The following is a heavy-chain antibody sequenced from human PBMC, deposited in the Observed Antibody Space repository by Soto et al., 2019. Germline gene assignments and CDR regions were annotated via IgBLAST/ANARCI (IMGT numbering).Heavy chain of an antibody. Sequence: GGSLRLSCAASGFTFSSYGMHWFRQAPGKGLEWVAVIWYDGSNKYYADSVKGRFTISRDNSKNTLYLQMNSLRAEDTAVYYCARDAGSGDCFDYWGQGTLVTVSS. CDR2: IWYDGSNK. CDR3: ARDAGSGDCFDY. J-gene: IGHJ4*02. V-gene: IGHV3-33*01. CDR1: GFTFSSYG. D-gene: IGHD2-15*01.